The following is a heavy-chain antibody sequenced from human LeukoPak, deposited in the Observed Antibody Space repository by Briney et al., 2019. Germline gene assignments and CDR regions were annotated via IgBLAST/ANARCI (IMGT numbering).Heavy chain of an antibody. J-gene: IGHJ4*02. CDR3: ARGYYYGSGSYYPPPYCFDY. D-gene: IGHD3-10*01. Sequence: GSLRLSCAASGFPFSNFNMNWVRQAPGKGLEWISYISGTSATIYYADSVKGRFTISRDNAKNSLYLQMNSLRAEDTAVYYCARGYYYGSGSYYPPPYCFDYWGQGTLVTVSS. CDR2: ISGTSATI. CDR1: GFPFSNFN. V-gene: IGHV3-48*01.